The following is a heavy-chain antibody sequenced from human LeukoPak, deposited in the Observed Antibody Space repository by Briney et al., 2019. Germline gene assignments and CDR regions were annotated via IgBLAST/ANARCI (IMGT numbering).Heavy chain of an antibody. V-gene: IGHV3-11*01. CDR3: ARGNDYGDYVPLYYFDY. CDR1: GFTVSDYY. D-gene: IGHD4-17*01. J-gene: IGHJ4*02. CDR2: ISTSGSTI. Sequence: PGGSLRLSCAASGFTVSDYYMSWIRQAPGKGVEWVSYISTSGSTIYYAVSVKGRFTISRDNARSSLYLQMNSLRAEDTAVYYCARGNDYGDYVPLYYFDYWGQGTLVTVSS.